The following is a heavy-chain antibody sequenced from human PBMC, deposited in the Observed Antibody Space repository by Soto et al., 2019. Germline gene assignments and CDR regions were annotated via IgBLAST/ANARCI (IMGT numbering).Heavy chain of an antibody. J-gene: IGHJ3*02. Sequence: EVQLVQSGAEVKKPGESLQISCKGSGYSFTSYWIGWVRQMPGKGLEWMGIIYPGDSDTRYSPSFQGQVTISADKSISTAYLQWSSLKASDTAMYYCARRPGGSGYDSDAFDIWGQGTMVTVSS. V-gene: IGHV5-51*03. D-gene: IGHD5-12*01. CDR2: IYPGDSDT. CDR3: ARRPGGSGYDSDAFDI. CDR1: GYSFTSYW.